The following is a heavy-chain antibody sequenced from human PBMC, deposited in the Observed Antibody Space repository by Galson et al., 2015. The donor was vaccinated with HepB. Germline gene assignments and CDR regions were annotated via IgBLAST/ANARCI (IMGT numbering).Heavy chain of an antibody. J-gene: IGHJ4*02. V-gene: IGHV3-64D*06. CDR2: ISSNGGST. Sequence: SLRLSCAASGFTFSSYGMHWVRQAPGKGLEYVSAISSNGGSTYYADSVKGRFTISRDNSKNTLYLQMSSLRAEDTAVYYCVKDGWTWEWELLGTLDYWGQGTLVTVSS. CDR1: GFTFSSYG. D-gene: IGHD1-26*01. CDR3: VKDGWTWEWELLGTLDY.